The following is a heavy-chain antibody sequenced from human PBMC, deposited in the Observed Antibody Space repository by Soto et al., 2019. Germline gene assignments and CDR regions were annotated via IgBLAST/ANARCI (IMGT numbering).Heavy chain of an antibody. V-gene: IGHV4-39*01. CDR3: ATSNWFDP. J-gene: IGHJ5*02. Sequence: QLQLQESGPGLVKPSETLSLTCTVSGGSISSRGYYWGWIRQPPGKGLGWIGTIYYSGSTYYIPSLKSRFTISVDTSKNQFSLKLSSVTAADTAVYYCATSNWFDPWGQGTLVTVSS. CDR2: IYYSGST. CDR1: GGSISSRGYY.